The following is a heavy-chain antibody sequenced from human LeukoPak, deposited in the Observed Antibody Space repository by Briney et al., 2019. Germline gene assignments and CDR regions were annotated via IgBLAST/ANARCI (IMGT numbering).Heavy chain of an antibody. CDR1: GGSTSSYY. V-gene: IGHV4-39*02. J-gene: IGHJ3*02. Sequence: PSETLSLTCTVSGGSTSSYYWGWTRQPPGKGLEWFGSISYSGGTSYNPSLRSRVTISVDTSKNQFSLKLNSVTAADTAVYYCAREVEYYDSSGYRPHAFDIWGQGTVVTVSS. CDR2: ISYSGGT. CDR3: AREVEYYDSSGYRPHAFDI. D-gene: IGHD3-22*01.